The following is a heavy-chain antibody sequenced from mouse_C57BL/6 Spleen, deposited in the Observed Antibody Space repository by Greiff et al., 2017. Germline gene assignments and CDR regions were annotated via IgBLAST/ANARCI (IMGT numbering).Heavy chain of an antibody. CDR2: IHPFDSDT. CDR1: GYTFTSYW. CDR3: AITTVVARGWYFDV. V-gene: IGHV1-74*01. Sequence: QVQLQQPGAELLKPGASVKVSCKASGYTFTSYWMHWVKQRPGQGLEWIGRIHPFDSDTNYNQKFKGKATLTVDKSSSTAYMQLSSLTSEDSAVYYCAITTVVARGWYFDVWGTGTTVTVSS. J-gene: IGHJ1*03. D-gene: IGHD1-1*01.